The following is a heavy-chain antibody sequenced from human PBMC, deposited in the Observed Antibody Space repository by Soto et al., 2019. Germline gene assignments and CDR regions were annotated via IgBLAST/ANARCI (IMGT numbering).Heavy chain of an antibody. J-gene: IGHJ4*02. Sequence: QVQLVQSGDEVKKPGASVKVSCKASGYPFTTYGITWVRQAPGQGLEWMGWISTYNGNTNYAQSLQGRVTMTRETSSTTAYMELRSLRSDDTAVYYCARVMTTFGVVSKGPAHWGQGPLVTVSS. CDR3: ARVMTTFGVVSKGPAH. D-gene: IGHD3-3*01. V-gene: IGHV1-18*04. CDR1: GYPFTTYG. CDR2: ISTYNGNT.